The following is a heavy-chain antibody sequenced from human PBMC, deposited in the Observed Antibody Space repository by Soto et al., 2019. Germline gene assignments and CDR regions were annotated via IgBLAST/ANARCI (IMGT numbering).Heavy chain of an antibody. CDR3: AHRGYMDGNWDHGYFDY. J-gene: IGHJ4*02. D-gene: IGHD7-27*01. V-gene: IGHV2-5*02. Sequence: QITLKESGPTRVRPTQPLALTCTFSGFSLTTSGVGVGWIRKTPGKALEWLAVIYWDDDKRYSPSLKSRRTITKDTSKNQVVITMADMDPVDTATYFCAHRGYMDGNWDHGYFDYWGQGTLVTVSS. CDR1: GFSLTTSGVG. CDR2: IYWDDDK.